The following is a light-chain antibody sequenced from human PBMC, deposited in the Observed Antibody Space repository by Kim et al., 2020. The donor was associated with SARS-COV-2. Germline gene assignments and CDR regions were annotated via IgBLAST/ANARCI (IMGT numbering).Light chain of an antibody. V-gene: IGLV3-9*01. Sequence: SVALGQTARITCGGNNIGTKNVHWYQQRPGQAPVLLIYRDSNRPSGIPERFSGSNSGNTATLTISRAQAGDEADYYCQVWDSSTYVFGTGTKVTVL. CDR1: NIGTKN. J-gene: IGLJ1*01. CDR3: QVWDSSTYV. CDR2: RDS.